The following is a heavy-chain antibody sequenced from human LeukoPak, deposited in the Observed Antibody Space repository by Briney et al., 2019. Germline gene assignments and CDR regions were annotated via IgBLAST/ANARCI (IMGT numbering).Heavy chain of an antibody. J-gene: IGHJ4*02. CDR1: GYSISSGYY. CDR3: ARGMNDYVWGSYDY. Sequence: SETLSLTCTVSGYSISSGYYWGWIRQPPEKGLEWIGSIYHSGSTYYNPSLKSRVTISVDTSKNQFSLKLSSVTAADTAVYYCARGMNDYVWGSYDYWGQGTLVTVSS. CDR2: IYHSGST. V-gene: IGHV4-38-2*02. D-gene: IGHD3-16*01.